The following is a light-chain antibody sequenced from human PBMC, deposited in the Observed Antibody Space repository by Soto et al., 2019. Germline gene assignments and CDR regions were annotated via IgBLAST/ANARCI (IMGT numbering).Light chain of an antibody. J-gene: IGKJ4*01. CDR1: QSISSY. V-gene: IGKV1-39*01. Sequence: DIQMTQSPSSLSASVGDRVTITCRASQSISSYLNWYQQKPGKAPKLLIYAASSLQSGVPSRFSGSGSGTDFTLTISSLQPDDIAVYYCQQSYSTPLTFGGGTKVQIK. CDR2: AAS. CDR3: QQSYSTPLT.